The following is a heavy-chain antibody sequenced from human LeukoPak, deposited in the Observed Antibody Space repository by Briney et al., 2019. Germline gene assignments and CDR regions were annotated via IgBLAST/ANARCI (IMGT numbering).Heavy chain of an antibody. CDR1: GYTFTSYA. CDR2: INAGNGYT. V-gene: IGHV1-3*01. J-gene: IGHJ5*02. CDR3: ARAGYCSSTSCYAGWFDP. D-gene: IGHD2-2*01. Sequence: ASVKVSCKASGYTFTSYAMHWVRQAPGQRLEWMGWINAGNGYTKYSQKFQGRVTITRDTSASTAYMELSSLRSEDTAVYYCARAGYCSSTSCYAGWFDPWGQGTLVTVSS.